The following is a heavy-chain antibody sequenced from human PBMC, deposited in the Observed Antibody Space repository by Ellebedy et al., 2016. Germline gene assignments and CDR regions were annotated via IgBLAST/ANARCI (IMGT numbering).Heavy chain of an antibody. CDR3: TRQVGGGVGAT. D-gene: IGHD1-26*01. CDR2: IRSKANSDAT. V-gene: IGHV3-73*01. Sequence: GGSLRLSXAAFGFTFSDSAMHWVRQASGKGLEWVGRIRSKANSDATTYAASVKGRFTISRDESKNTVYLQMNSLKTEDTDMYYCTRQVGGGVGATWGQGTLVTVSS. CDR1: GFTFSDSA. J-gene: IGHJ4*02.